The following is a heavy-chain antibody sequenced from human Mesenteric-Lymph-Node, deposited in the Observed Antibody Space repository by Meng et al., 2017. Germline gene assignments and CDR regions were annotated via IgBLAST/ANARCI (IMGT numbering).Heavy chain of an antibody. D-gene: IGHD5-24*01. J-gene: IGHJ4*02. Sequence: GGSLRLSCTASEFTFGDYAMSWVRQAPGKGLEWVGFIRSRVYGGTTGYAASVKGRFTISRDDSKSIAYLQMSSLKTEDTAVYYCTRDLRDGYNWGYYFDSWGQGTLVTVSS. V-gene: IGHV3-49*04. CDR1: EFTFGDYA. CDR3: TRDLRDGYNWGYYFDS. CDR2: IRSRVYGGTT.